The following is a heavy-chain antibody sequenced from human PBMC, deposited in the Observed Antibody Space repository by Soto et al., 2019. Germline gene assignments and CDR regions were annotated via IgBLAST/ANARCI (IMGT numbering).Heavy chain of an antibody. CDR3: ARHESWFDP. V-gene: IGHV4-39*01. CDR1: GGSISSSSYY. Sequence: SETLSLTCTVSGGSISSSSYYWGWIRQPPGKGLEWIGSIYYSGSTYYNPSLKSRVTISVDTSKNQFSLKLSSVTAADTAVYYCARHESWFDPWGQGTLVTVSS. J-gene: IGHJ5*02. CDR2: IYYSGST.